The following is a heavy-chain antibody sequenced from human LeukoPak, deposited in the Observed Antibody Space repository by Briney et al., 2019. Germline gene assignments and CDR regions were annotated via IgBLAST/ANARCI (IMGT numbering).Heavy chain of an antibody. J-gene: IGHJ4*02. D-gene: IGHD3-22*01. V-gene: IGHV4-59*01. CDR2: IYYSGST. Sequence: SETLSLTCTASGGSISGYYWSWIRQPPGKGLEWIGDIYYSGSTNYNPSLKSRVTISVDTSKTQFSLKLSSVTAADTAVYYCARYFNDHYYFDYWGQGTLVTVSS. CDR3: ARYFNDHYYFDY. CDR1: GGSISGYY.